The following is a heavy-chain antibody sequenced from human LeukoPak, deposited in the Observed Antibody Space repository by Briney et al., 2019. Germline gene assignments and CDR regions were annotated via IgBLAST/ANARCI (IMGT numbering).Heavy chain of an antibody. J-gene: IGHJ4*02. Sequence: SETLSLTCAVYGGSFSGYYWSWIRQPPGKGLEWIGEINHSGSTNYNPSLKSRVTISVDTSKNQFSLKLSSVTAADTAVYYCARGAKHYYDSSGYYWLDYWGQGTLVTVSS. V-gene: IGHV4-34*01. D-gene: IGHD3-22*01. CDR2: INHSGST. CDR3: ARGAKHYYDSSGYYWLDY. CDR1: GGSFSGYY.